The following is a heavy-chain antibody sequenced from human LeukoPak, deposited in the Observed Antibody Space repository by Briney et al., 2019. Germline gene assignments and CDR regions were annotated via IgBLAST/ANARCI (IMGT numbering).Heavy chain of an antibody. V-gene: IGHV3-74*01. CDR2: INSDGSST. D-gene: IGHD1-26*01. J-gene: IGHJ3*02. Sequence: GGSLRLSCAASGFTFSSYWMHWVRQAPGKGLVWVSRINSDGSSTSYADSVKGRFTISRDNAKNTLYLQMNSLRAEDTAVYYCARGGGWELFKEWGNDAFDIWGQGTMVTVSS. CDR3: ARGGGWELFKEWGNDAFDI. CDR1: GFTFSSYW.